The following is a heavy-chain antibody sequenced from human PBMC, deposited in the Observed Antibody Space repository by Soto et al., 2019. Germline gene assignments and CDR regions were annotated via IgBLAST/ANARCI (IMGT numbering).Heavy chain of an antibody. Sequence: KSSETLSLTCTVSGTSIRSGGYYWTWIRQRPGKGLEWLGYIYYRGSTYYNPSLKTRVTLSLDPSKSQFSLTLTSVTAADTAIYYCASDLSGSRATIDYWGLGALVTV. V-gene: IGHV4-31*03. CDR1: GTSIRSGGYY. CDR2: IYYRGST. D-gene: IGHD6-13*01. CDR3: ASDLSGSRATIDY. J-gene: IGHJ4*02.